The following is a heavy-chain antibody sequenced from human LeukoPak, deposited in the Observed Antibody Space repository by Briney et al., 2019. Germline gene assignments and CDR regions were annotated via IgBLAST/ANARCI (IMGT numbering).Heavy chain of an antibody. CDR1: GFTFSSYW. Sequence: GGSLRLSCVASGFTFSSYWMSWVRQAPGKGLEWVASIKQDGGAKHYVDSVEGRFTISRDNAKNSLYLQLNSLSAEDTAMYYCARCDAYCTGGSCYFGGFAFDIWGQGTVVTVSS. CDR3: ARCDAYCTGGSCYFGGFAFDI. D-gene: IGHD2-15*01. J-gene: IGHJ3*02. CDR2: IKQDGGAK. V-gene: IGHV3-7*01.